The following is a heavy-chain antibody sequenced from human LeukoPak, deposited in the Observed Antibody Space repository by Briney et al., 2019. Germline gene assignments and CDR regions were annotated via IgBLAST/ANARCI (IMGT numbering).Heavy chain of an antibody. V-gene: IGHV3-30-3*01. CDR1: GFTFSSYA. Sequence: PGGSLRLSCAASGFTFSSYAMHWVRQAPGKGLEWVAVISYDGSNKYYADSVKGRFTISRDNSKNTLYLQMNSLRAEDTAVYYCARDQGLAVAGTQKPDWYFDLWAVAPWSLSPQ. D-gene: IGHD6-19*01. J-gene: IGHJ2*01. CDR3: ARDQGLAVAGTQKPDWYFDL. CDR2: ISYDGSNK.